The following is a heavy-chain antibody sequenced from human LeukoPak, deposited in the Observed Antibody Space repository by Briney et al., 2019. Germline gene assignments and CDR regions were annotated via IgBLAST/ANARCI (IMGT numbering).Heavy chain of an antibody. Sequence: GGSLRLSCAASGFTFDDYAMHWVRQAPGKGLEWVSGISWNSGSIGYADSVKGRFTISRDNAKNSLYLQMNSLRAEDTAVYYCARDSLNSSGWYRFDYWGQGTLVTVSS. D-gene: IGHD6-19*01. CDR1: GFTFDDYA. V-gene: IGHV3-9*01. CDR3: ARDSLNSSGWYRFDY. J-gene: IGHJ4*02. CDR2: ISWNSGSI.